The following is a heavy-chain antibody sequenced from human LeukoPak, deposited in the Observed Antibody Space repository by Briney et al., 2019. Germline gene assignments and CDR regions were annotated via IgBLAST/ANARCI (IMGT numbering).Heavy chain of an antibody. D-gene: IGHD4-17*01. CDR2: INPNSGGT. V-gene: IGHV1-2*02. CDR1: GYTFTGYY. J-gene: IGHJ4*02. Sequence: ASVKVSCKASGYTFTGYYMHWVRQAPGQGLEWMGWINPNSGGTNYAQKFQGRVTMTRETSISTGYMELSRLISDDTAVYYCSRGRDYAEIDYWGQGTLVTVSS. CDR3: SRGRDYAEIDY.